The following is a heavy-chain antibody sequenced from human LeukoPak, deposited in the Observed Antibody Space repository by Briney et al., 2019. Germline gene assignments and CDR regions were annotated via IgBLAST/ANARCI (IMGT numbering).Heavy chain of an antibody. CDR3: ARFGVDYDMDV. D-gene: IGHD3-16*01. J-gene: IGHJ6*02. Sequence: PSETLSLTCTVSGGSISGHYGTWIRQPPGKGLEWIGQIHYSGKADYNPSLKTRIDISVDMSENQMSLKVNSVPAADTAVYYCARFGVDYDMDVWGQGTAVTVS. CDR2: IHYSGKA. CDR1: GGSISGHY. V-gene: IGHV4-59*11.